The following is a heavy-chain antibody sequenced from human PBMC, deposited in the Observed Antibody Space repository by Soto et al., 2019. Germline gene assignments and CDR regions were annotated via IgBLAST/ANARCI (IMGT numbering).Heavy chain of an antibody. CDR3: ARASIAVAGTSPVASDY. D-gene: IGHD6-19*01. CDR2: INPSGGST. CDR1: GYTFTSYY. Sequence: ASVKVSCKASGYTFTSYYMHWVRQAPGQGLEWMGIINPSGGSTSYAQKFQGRVTMTRDTSTSTVYMELSSLRSEDTAVYYCARASIAVAGTSPVASDYWGQGTLVTVSS. V-gene: IGHV1-46*01. J-gene: IGHJ4*02.